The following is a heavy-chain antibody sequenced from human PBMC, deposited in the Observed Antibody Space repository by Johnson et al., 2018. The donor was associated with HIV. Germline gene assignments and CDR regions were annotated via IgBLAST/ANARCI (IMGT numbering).Heavy chain of an antibody. CDR2: IYSGGST. J-gene: IGHJ3*02. CDR3: TTVQLSGSYSGNAFDI. Sequence: VQLVESGGGLVQPGGSLRLSCAASGFTISSYAMHWVRQAPGKGLEWVSVIYSGGSTDYAAPVKGRFTISRDDSKNTLYLQMNSLKTEDTAVYYCTTVQLSGSYSGNAFDIWGQGTMVTVSS. V-gene: IGHV3-66*01. D-gene: IGHD1-26*01. CDR1: GFTISSYA.